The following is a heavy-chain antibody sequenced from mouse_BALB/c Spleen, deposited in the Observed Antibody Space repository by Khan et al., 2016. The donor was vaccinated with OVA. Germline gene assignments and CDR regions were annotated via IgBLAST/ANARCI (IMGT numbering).Heavy chain of an antibody. CDR3: ANHGSSSAWLTD. Sequence: VQLQQSGAELAKPGASVKMSCKASGYTFTSYWMHWVKQRPGQGLEWIGYINPSTGYPEYNQRFKDKATLTADKSSSTAYMQLSSLTSEESAVYYCANHGSSSAWLTDWGQGTLVTVSA. D-gene: IGHD1-1*01. V-gene: IGHV1-7*01. CDR1: GYTFTSYW. J-gene: IGHJ3*01. CDR2: INPSTGYP.